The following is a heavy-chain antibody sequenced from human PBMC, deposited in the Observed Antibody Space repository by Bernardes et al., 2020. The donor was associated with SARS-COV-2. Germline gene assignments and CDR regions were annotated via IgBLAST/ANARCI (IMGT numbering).Heavy chain of an antibody. CDR3: ARWGIGYCSGGSCSGAFDI. CDR2: IYYSGST. J-gene: IGHJ3*02. D-gene: IGHD2-15*01. CDR1: GGSISSYY. V-gene: IGHV4-59*01. Sequence: SETLSLTCTVSGGSISSYYWSWIRQPPGKGLEWIGYIYYSGSTNYNPSLKSRVTISVDTSKNQFSLKLSSVTAADTAVYYCARWGIGYCSGGSCSGAFDIWGQGTMVTVSS.